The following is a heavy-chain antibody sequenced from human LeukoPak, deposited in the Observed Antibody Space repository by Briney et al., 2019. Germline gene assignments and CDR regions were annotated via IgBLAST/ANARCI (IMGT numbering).Heavy chain of an antibody. CDR2: ISSSSSTI. V-gene: IGHV3-48*01. CDR3: ARDRDYVWGSVDY. Sequence: GGSLRLSCAASGFTFSSYSMNWVRQAPGKGLEWVSYISSSSSTIYYADSVKGRFTISRDNAKNSLYLQMNSLRAEDTAVYYCARDRDYVWGSVDYWGQGTLVTVSS. CDR1: GFTFSSYS. J-gene: IGHJ4*02. D-gene: IGHD3-16*01.